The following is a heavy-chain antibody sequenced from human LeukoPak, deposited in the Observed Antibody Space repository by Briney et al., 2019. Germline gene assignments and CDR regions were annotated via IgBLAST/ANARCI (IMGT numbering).Heavy chain of an antibody. CDR3: ARFPKDTTIVV. V-gene: IGHV3-64*01. Sequence: PGGTLRLSCAVSGFTFSNYAMHWVREAPGKGLEYVSAIPTHYFPTYYANPVKGRFTISRHNSKNTVYLQMDSLRAEDMAVYYCARFPKDTTIVVWGQGTLVTVSS. D-gene: IGHD5-18*01. CDR1: GFTFSNYA. J-gene: IGHJ4*02. CDR2: IPTHYFPT.